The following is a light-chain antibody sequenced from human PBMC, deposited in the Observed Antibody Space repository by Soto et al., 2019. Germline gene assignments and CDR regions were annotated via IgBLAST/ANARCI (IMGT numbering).Light chain of an antibody. J-gene: IGKJ1*01. CDR1: QSLSKTY. V-gene: IGKV3-20*01. CDR2: GAS. CDR3: QQYVSPPWT. Sequence: EIVFTQSPGTLSFSPGEKTTLSLRASQSLSKTYLAWYQKKPGQAPRLLIDGASSRATGTPDRFSGSGSGTDFTLTISRLEPEDFAVYYCQQYVSPPWTFGQGTKV.